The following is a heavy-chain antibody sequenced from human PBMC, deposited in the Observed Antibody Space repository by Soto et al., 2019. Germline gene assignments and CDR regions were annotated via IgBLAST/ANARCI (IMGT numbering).Heavy chain of an antibody. CDR2: ISYDGSNK. D-gene: IGHD3-3*02. J-gene: IGHJ5*02. CDR1: VFTFSRYG. Sequence: QPGGSLRLAGAAPVFTFSRYGMHGVRQAPGKGLEWVAVISYDGSNKYYADSVKGRFTISRDNSKNTLYLQMNSLRAEDTAVYYCAKDRDLAISFFSSNNWFDPWGQGTLVTVSS. CDR3: AKDRDLAISFFSSNNWFDP. V-gene: IGHV3-30*18.